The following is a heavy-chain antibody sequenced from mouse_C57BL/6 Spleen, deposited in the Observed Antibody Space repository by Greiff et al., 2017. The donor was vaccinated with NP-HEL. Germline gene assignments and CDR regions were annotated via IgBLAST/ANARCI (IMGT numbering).Heavy chain of an antibody. Sequence: QVQLKQSGAELVKPGASVKISCKASGYAFSSYWMNWVKQRPGKGLEWIGQIYPGDGDTNYNGKFKGKATLTADKSSSTAYMQLSSLTSEDSAVYFCARRGAQATFAYWGQGTLVTVSA. CDR1: GYAFSSYW. V-gene: IGHV1-80*01. CDR3: ARRGAQATFAY. D-gene: IGHD3-2*02. CDR2: IYPGDGDT. J-gene: IGHJ3*01.